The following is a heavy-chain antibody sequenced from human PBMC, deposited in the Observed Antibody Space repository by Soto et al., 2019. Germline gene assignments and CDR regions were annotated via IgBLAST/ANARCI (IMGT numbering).Heavy chain of an antibody. J-gene: IGHJ4*02. Sequence: VQLVESGGGVVQPGRSLRLSCAASGFTFSDYAMHWVRQAPGKGLEWVAVVSHDGRNTHYADSVKGRFTISRDSSKNTVCLEMTSLRAADTAVYCCAKGGRHWVVTSDFNYWGQGALVTVSS. CDR2: VSHDGRNT. D-gene: IGHD2-15*01. CDR1: GFTFSDYA. CDR3: AKGGRHWVVTSDFNY. V-gene: IGHV3-30*18.